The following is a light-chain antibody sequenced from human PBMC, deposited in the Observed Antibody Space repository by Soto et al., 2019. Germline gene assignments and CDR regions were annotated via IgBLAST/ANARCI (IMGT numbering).Light chain of an antibody. CDR1: QSFSNW. V-gene: IGKV1-5*03. J-gene: IGKJ1*01. CDR2: KVS. CDR3: QQYNSYSEA. Sequence: EIQLTQSPSTLSASIGDRVTITCRASQSFSNWLAWYQQKPGEVPKLLIYKVSNLERGVPSRFSGSGSGTEFTLTISSLQPDDFATYYCQQYNSYSEAFGQGTKV.